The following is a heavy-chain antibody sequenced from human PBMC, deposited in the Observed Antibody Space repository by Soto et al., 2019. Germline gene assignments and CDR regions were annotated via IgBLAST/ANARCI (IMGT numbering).Heavy chain of an antibody. D-gene: IGHD3-3*01. CDR1: GYTFTGYY. J-gene: IGHJ6*03. CDR3: ARGRPFFGVVNYYYMDV. V-gene: IGHV1-2*04. Sequence: ASVKVSCKASGYTFTGYYIHWVRQAPGQGLEWMGWINPNSGGTNYAQKFQGWVTMTRDTSISTAYMELSRLRSDDTAVYYCARGRPFFGVVNYYYMDVWGKGTTVTVSS. CDR2: INPNSGGT.